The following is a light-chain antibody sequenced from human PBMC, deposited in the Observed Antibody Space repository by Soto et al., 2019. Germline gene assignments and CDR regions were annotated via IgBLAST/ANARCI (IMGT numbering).Light chain of an antibody. V-gene: IGLV1-44*01. CDR3: AAWEASLNGWV. CDR1: SSNIGSSS. CDR2: SNN. Sequence: QAVVTQPPSASGTPGQRVTISCSGSSSNIGSSSVNWYQQLPGTAPKVLIYSNNQRPSGVPDRFSGSKSGTSASLAISGLQSEDEADYYCAAWEASLNGWVFGGGTKLTVL. J-gene: IGLJ3*02.